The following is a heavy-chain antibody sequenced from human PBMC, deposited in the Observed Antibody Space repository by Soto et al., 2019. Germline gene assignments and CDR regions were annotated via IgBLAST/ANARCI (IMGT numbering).Heavy chain of an antibody. CDR1: GGYLSSGGYS. V-gene: IGHV4-30-2*01. J-gene: IGHJ4*02. Sequence: SETQSLTYAVSGGYLSSGGYSWRWIRQPPGKGLEWIGYIYHSGSTYYNPSLKSRVTISVDRSKNQFSLKLSSVTAADTAVYYCARVPDYWGQGTLVTVSS. CDR2: IYHSGST. CDR3: ARVPDY.